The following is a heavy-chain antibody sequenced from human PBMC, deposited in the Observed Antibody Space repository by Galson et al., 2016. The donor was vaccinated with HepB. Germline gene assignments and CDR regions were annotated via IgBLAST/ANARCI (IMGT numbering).Heavy chain of an antibody. CDR2: INQDGSAK. CDR3: ARRGIVLSAVGWGWGMDV. D-gene: IGHD3-22*01. Sequence: SLRLSCATSGFSFSSYGLYWVRQAPGKGLEWVANINQDGSAKYYVDSVKGRFTISRDNAKNSLYLQMNNLRGEDTAVYYCARRGIVLSAVGWGWGMDVWGQGTTVTVSS. V-gene: IGHV3-7*03. CDR1: GFSFSSYG. J-gene: IGHJ6*02.